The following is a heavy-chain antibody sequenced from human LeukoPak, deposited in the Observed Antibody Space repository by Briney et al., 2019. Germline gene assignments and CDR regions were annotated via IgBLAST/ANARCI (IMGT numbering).Heavy chain of an antibody. CDR1: GYTFTSYA. D-gene: IGHD2-2*01. J-gene: IGHJ5*02. CDR3: ARDRKTPAYCSSTSCFNWFDP. CDR2: INAGNGNT. Sequence: ASVKVSCKASGYTFTSYAMHWLRQAPGQRLEWMGWINAGNGNTKYSQKFQGRVTITRDTSASTAYMELSSLRSEDTAVYYCARDRKTPAYCSSTSCFNWFDPWGQGTLVTVSS. V-gene: IGHV1-3*01.